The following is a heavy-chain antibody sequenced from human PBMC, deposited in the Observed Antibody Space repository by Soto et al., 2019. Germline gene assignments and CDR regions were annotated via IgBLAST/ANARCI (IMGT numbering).Heavy chain of an antibody. V-gene: IGHV4-59*08. CDR3: ARQLFDSWKGYPYYYCMDV. Sequence: QVQLQESGPGLVKPSETLSLTCSVPGGSIRSHNWSWIRQPPGKGLEWIGCMYYSAMTEYNPSLKSRVTISADTSNNQVSLKLSSVTAADTAVYYCARQLFDSWKGYPYYYCMDVWGKGTAVTVSS. J-gene: IGHJ6*03. D-gene: IGHD3-3*01. CDR1: GGSIRSHN. CDR2: MYYSAMT.